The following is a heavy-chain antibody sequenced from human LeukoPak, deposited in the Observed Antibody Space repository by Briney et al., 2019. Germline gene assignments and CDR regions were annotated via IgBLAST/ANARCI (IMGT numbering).Heavy chain of an antibody. D-gene: IGHD7-27*01. CDR1: GFTFSSYA. Sequence: RTGGSLRLSCAASGFTFSSYAMSWVRQAPGKGLEWVSGISGSGGSTYYADSVKGRFTVSRDNSKNTLFLQMNSLRAEDTAVYYCAKDGGLWVSAHWGDSWGRGTLVTVSS. CDR3: AKDGGLWVSAHWGDS. CDR2: ISGSGGST. V-gene: IGHV3-23*01. J-gene: IGHJ4*02.